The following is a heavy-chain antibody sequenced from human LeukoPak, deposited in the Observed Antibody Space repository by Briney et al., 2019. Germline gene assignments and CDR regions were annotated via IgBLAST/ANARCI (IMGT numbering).Heavy chain of an antibody. D-gene: IGHD6-19*01. CDR3: ARAHSSGWPHMFDP. CDR1: GGSISTYS. J-gene: IGHJ5*02. CDR2: IYYSGST. Sequence: SETLSLTCTVSGGSISTYSWTWIRQPPGKGLEWIGNIYYSGSTNYSPSLKSRVTISIDTSKNQFSLKVSSVTAADTVVYYCARAHSSGWPHMFDPWGQGTLVTVPS. V-gene: IGHV4-59*01.